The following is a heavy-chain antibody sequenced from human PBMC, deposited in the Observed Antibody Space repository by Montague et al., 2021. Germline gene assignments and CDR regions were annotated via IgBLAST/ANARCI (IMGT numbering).Heavy chain of an antibody. CDR3: ARGLFGTVNGQYSGGWYYFDK. J-gene: IGHJ4*02. D-gene: IGHD6-19*01. CDR2: INHSGSA. CDR1: GGSLSGYY. V-gene: IGHV4-34*01. Sequence: SETLSLTCGQSGGSLSGYYWAWIRQTPGKGLEWIGNINHSGSAKYNPSLKNRVSISVGTSNNQFFLDLTSVTAADTAMYFCARGLFGTVNGQYSGGWYYFDKWGQGTMVTVSS.